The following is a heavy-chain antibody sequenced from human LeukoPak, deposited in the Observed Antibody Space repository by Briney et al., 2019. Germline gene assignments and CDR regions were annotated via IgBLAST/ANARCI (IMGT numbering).Heavy chain of an antibody. V-gene: IGHV3-43*01. CDR1: GFIVSTNY. CDR3: TKGSNTWPSLFDY. J-gene: IGHJ4*02. CDR2: INWDGGST. D-gene: IGHD2-2*02. Sequence: GGSLRLSCAASGFIVSTNYMTWVRQAPGKGLEWVSLINWDGGSTYYADSVKGRFAISRDNNKNSLYLQMTSLRTEDTALYYCTKGSNTWPSLFDYWGQGTLVTVSS.